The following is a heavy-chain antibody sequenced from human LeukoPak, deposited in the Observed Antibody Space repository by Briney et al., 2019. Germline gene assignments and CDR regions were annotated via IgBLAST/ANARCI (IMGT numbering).Heavy chain of an antibody. CDR1: GFTFSSYG. V-gene: IGHV3-30*02. J-gene: IGHJ4*02. CDR2: IRYDGSNK. CDR3: AKDLFPDIAAAGTFN. Sequence: GGSLRLSCAASGFTFSSYGMHWVRQAPGKGLEWVAFIRYDGSNKYYADSAKGRFTISRDNSKNTLYLQMNSLRAEDTAVYYCAKDLFPDIAAAGTFNWGQGTLVTVSS. D-gene: IGHD6-13*01.